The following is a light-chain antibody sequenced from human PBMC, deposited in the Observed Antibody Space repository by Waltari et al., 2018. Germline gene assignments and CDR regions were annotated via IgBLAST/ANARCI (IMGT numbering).Light chain of an antibody. CDR1: NSDVGSYNH. Sequence: QSALTQPASVSGSPGQSITISCTGTNSDVGSYNHVSWYHQHPGKAPKLMIFEVTKRPSGVPNRFSGSKSGNTASLTISGLQAEDEADYYCCSYAGRITFVVFGGGTKLTVL. CDR3: CSYAGRITFVV. J-gene: IGLJ2*01. CDR2: EVT. V-gene: IGLV2-23*02.